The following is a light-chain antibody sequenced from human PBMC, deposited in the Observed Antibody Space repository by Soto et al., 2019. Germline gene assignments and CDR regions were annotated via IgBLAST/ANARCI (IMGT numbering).Light chain of an antibody. CDR2: YDD. J-gene: IGLJ2*01. CDR3: AAWDDTLNGPV. V-gene: IGLV1-36*01. Sequence: QSVLTQPPSVSEATRQRVTISCSGSSSNIGNNAVNWYQQLPGKAPKLLIYYDDQLPSGVSDRFSGSKSGTSASLAISGLQSEDEADYYCAAWDDTLNGPVFGGGTKLTVL. CDR1: SSNIGNNA.